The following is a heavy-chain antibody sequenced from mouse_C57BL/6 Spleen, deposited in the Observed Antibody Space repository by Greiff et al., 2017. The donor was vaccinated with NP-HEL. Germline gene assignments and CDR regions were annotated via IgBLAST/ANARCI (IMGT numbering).Heavy chain of an antibody. CDR1: GFTFSSYG. CDR2: ISSGGSYT. Sequence: EVMLVESGGDLVKPGGSLKLSCAASGFTFSSYGMSWVRQTPDKRLEWVATISSGGSYTYYPDGVKGRFTISRDNAKNTLYLQMSSLKSEDTAMYYCARNDWDEDYYAMDYWGQGTSVTVSS. V-gene: IGHV5-6*01. J-gene: IGHJ4*01. CDR3: ARNDWDEDYYAMDY. D-gene: IGHD4-1*01.